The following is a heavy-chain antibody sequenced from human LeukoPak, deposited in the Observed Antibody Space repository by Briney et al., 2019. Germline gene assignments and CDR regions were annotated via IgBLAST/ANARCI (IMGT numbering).Heavy chain of an antibody. J-gene: IGHJ4*02. D-gene: IGHD4-17*01. V-gene: IGHV4-59*08. Sequence: SETLSLTCTVSGGSISSYYWSWIRQPPGKGLEWIGYIYDSGSTNYNPSLKSRVTISIDTSKNQFSLKLSSVTAADTAVYYCARTTVTVSHFDYWGQGTLVTVSS. CDR3: ARTTVTVSHFDY. CDR2: IYDSGST. CDR1: GGSISSYY.